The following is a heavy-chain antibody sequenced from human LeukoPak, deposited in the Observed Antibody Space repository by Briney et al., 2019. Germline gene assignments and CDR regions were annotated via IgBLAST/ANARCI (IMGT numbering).Heavy chain of an antibody. CDR1: GFTFSNYW. CDR2: IKEDGSEI. CDR3: ASEWKYHDF. D-gene: IGHD2-2*01. V-gene: IGHV3-7*04. Sequence: PGGSLRLSCAASGFTFSNYWMNWVRQAPGKGLEWVANIKEDGSEIYYLESVKGRFTISRDNAKNSLYLQMGSLRAEDTAIYYCASEWKYHDFWGQGTLVTVSS. J-gene: IGHJ4*02.